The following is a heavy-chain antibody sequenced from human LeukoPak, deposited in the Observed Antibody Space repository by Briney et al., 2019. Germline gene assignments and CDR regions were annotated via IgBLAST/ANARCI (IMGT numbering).Heavy chain of an antibody. J-gene: IGHJ4*02. D-gene: IGHD4-11*01. CDR2: IYYSGST. CDR3: ARLDFSNYLNDY. Sequence: SETLSLTCSVSGGSIGSYYWSWIRQPPGKGLEWIGYIYYSGSTDYNPSLKSRVTISVDTSKNQFFLTLYSVTAADRAVYYCARLDFSNYLNDYWGQGTLVTVSS. CDR1: GGSIGSYY. V-gene: IGHV4-59*01.